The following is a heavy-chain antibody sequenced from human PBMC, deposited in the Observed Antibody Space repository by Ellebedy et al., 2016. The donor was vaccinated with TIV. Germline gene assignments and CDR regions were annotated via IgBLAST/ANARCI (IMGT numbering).Heavy chain of an antibody. D-gene: IGHD2-2*02. J-gene: IGHJ5*02. CDR1: GFTFSSYD. CDR2: NHAAGDP. Sequence: GESLKISCAASGFTFSSYDMHWVRQATGEGLEWISPNHAAGDPHYAGFLKGRFTISRDKAKNSLYLQMNSLRAEDTALYYCAKSISSYTTGGWFDPWGQGTLVTVSS. CDR3: AKSISSYTTGGWFDP. V-gene: IGHV3-13*05.